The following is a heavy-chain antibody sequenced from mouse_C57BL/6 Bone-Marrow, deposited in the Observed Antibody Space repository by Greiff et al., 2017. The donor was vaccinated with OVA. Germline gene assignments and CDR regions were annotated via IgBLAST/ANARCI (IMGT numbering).Heavy chain of an antibody. D-gene: IGHD2-4*01. V-gene: IGHV1-50*01. Sequence: VQLQQPGAELVKPGASVKLSCKASGYTFTSYWMQWVKQRPGQGLEWIGEIDPSDSYTNYNQKFKGKATLTVDPSSSPAYIQLSSLTSEDSAVYYCARQGGDYERYWYFDVWGTGTTVTVSS. CDR1: GYTFTSYW. CDR3: ARQGGDYERYWYFDV. CDR2: IDPSDSYT. J-gene: IGHJ1*03.